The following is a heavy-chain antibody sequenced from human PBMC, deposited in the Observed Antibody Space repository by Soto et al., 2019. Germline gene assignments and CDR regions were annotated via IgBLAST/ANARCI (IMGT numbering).Heavy chain of an antibody. CDR1: GGTFSSYT. CDR2: IIPILGIA. Sequence: QVQLVQSGAEVKKPGSSVKVSCKASGGTFSSYTISWVRQAPGQGLEWMGRIIPILGIANYAQKFQGRVTITADKSTSTAYMELSSLRAEDTAVYYCARNTYDYYMDVWGKGTTVTVSS. V-gene: IGHV1-69*02. CDR3: ARNTYDYYMDV. J-gene: IGHJ6*03.